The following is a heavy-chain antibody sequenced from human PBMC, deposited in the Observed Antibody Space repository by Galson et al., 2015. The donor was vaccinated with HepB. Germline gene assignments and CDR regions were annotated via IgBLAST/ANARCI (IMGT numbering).Heavy chain of an antibody. CDR1: GGTFSSYA. V-gene: IGHV1-69*06. CDR3: AGSNWNYVPFDY. D-gene: IGHD1-7*01. Sequence: SVKVSCKASGGTFSSYAISWVRQAPGQGLEWMGGIIPIFGTANYAQKFQGRVTITADKSTSTAYMELSSLRSEDTAVYYCAGSNWNYVPFDYWGQGTLVTVSS. CDR2: IIPIFGTA. J-gene: IGHJ4*02.